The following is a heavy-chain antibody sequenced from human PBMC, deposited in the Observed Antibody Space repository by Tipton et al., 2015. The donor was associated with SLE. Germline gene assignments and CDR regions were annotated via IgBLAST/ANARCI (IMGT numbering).Heavy chain of an antibody. V-gene: IGHV4-61*01. Sequence: TLSLTCTVSGGSISSSSYYWSWIRQPPGKGLEWIGYIYYSGSTNYNPSLKSRVTISVDTSKNQFSLKLSSVTAADTAVYYCARERSSTPYYYYYMDVWGKGTTVTVSS. CDR2: IYYSGST. J-gene: IGHJ6*03. CDR1: GGSISSSSYY. D-gene: IGHD2-2*01. CDR3: ARERSSTPYYYYYMDV.